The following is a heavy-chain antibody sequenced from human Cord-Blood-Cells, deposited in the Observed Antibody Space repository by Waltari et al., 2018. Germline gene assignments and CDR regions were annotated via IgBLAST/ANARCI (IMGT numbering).Heavy chain of an antibody. CDR3: ARVSYGSSDY. Sequence: EVQLVESGGGLIQPGGSLRLSCAASGFNVSSNYMSWVRQAPGKGLEWVSVIYSGGSTYYAESVKGRFTISRDNTKNTLYRQMNNLRAEDTAVYYCARVSYGSSDYWGQGTLVTVSS. J-gene: IGHJ4*02. CDR2: IYSGGST. D-gene: IGHD5-18*01. CDR1: GFNVSSNY. V-gene: IGHV3-53*01.